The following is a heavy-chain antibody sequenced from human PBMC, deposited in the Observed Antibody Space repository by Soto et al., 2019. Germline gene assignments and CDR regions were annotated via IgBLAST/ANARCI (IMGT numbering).Heavy chain of an antibody. D-gene: IGHD2-2*01. CDR2: ISYDGSNK. CDR1: GFTFSSYA. J-gene: IGHJ6*02. Sequence: QVQLVESGGGVVQPGRSLRLSCAASGFTFSSYAMHWVRQAPGKGLEWVAVISYDGSNKYYADSVKGRFTISRDNSKNTLYLQMNSLRAEDTAVYYCARGRGISTNPYGMDVWGQGTTVTVSS. CDR3: ARGRGISTNPYGMDV. V-gene: IGHV3-30-3*01.